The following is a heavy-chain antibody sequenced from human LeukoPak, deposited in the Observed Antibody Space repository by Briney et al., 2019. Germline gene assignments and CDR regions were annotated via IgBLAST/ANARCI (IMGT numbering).Heavy chain of an antibody. CDR2: IKQDGSEK. D-gene: IGHD1-14*01. J-gene: IGHJ4*02. Sequence: GGSLRLSCATSGFTFSNFWMSWVRQAPGKGLEWVANIKQDGSEKYYVDSVKGRFTISRDNAKNSLYLQMNSLRAEDTAVYYCARDMSDRYYFDYWGQGTLVTVSS. CDR3: ARDMSDRYYFDY. CDR1: GFTFSNFW. V-gene: IGHV3-7*03.